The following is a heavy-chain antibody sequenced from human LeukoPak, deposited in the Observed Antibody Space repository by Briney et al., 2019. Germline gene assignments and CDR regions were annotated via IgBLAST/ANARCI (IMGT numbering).Heavy chain of an antibody. D-gene: IGHD3-22*01. Sequence: SETLSLTRTVSGGSISSYYWSWIRQPPGKGLEWIGYIYYSGSTNYNPSLKSRVTISVDTSKNQFSLKLSSVTAADTAVYYCAREAHYYDSSGYYYGHYGMDVWGQGTTVTVSS. CDR2: IYYSGST. J-gene: IGHJ6*02. CDR3: AREAHYYDSSGYYYGHYGMDV. CDR1: GGSISSYY. V-gene: IGHV4-59*01.